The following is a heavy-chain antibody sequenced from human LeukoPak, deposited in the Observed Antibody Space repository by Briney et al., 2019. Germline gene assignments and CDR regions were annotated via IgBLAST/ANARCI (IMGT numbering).Heavy chain of an antibody. CDR3: ARGGGESYYYYYMDV. Sequence: PSGTLSLTCAVSGGSISSSNWWSWVRQPPGKGLGWIGEIYHSGSTNYNPSLKSRVTISVDKSKNQFSLKLSSVTAADTAVYYCARGGGESYYYYYMDVWGKGTTVTVSS. V-gene: IGHV4-4*02. D-gene: IGHD3-16*01. CDR1: GGSISSSNW. J-gene: IGHJ6*03. CDR2: IYHSGST.